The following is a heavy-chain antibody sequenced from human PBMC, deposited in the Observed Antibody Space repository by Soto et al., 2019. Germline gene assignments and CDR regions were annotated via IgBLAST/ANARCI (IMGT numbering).Heavy chain of an antibody. Sequence: GGSLRLSCAASGFTFRIYSMNWVRQAPGKGLEWVSSISSSSSYIYYADSVKGRFTISRDNAESSLYLQMNSLRAEDTAVYYCARGSTYYYGSGSIDYWGQGTLVTVSS. D-gene: IGHD3-10*01. CDR2: ISSSSSYI. J-gene: IGHJ4*02. V-gene: IGHV3-21*01. CDR1: GFTFRIYS. CDR3: ARGSTYYYGSGSIDY.